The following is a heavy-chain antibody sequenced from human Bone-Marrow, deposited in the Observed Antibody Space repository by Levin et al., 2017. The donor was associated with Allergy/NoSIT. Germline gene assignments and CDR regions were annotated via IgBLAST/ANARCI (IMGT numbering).Heavy chain of an antibody. D-gene: IGHD5-24*01. J-gene: IGHJ4*02. CDR2: LFSLLPP. CDR3: AREDGSTFDS. CDR1: GGSISSGGYH. Sequence: PSLSLSLTCTVSGGSISSGGYHWSWIRQHAGKGLFFLFFLFSLLPPSSPPSLKSRAMISMATSKNQFSLKVTSATAADAAVYYCAREDGSTFDSWGQGTLVTVS. V-gene: IGHV4-31*03.